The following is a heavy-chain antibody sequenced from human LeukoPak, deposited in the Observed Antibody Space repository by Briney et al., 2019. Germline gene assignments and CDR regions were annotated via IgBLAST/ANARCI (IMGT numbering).Heavy chain of an antibody. Sequence: GGSLRLSCAASGFTFSSYGMHWVRQAPGKGLEWVAVIWYDGSNKYYADSVKGRSTISRDNSKNTLYLQMNSLRAEDTAVYYCAKDGYDFWSGYLYYYYYMDVWGKGTTVTVSS. CDR1: GFTFSSYG. V-gene: IGHV3-33*06. J-gene: IGHJ6*03. CDR2: IWYDGSNK. D-gene: IGHD3-3*01. CDR3: AKDGYDFWSGYLYYYYYMDV.